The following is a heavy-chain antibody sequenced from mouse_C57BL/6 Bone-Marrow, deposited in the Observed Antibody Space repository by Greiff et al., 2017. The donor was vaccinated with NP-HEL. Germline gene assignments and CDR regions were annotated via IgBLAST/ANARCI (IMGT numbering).Heavy chain of an antibody. Sequence: EVQVVESGPELVKPGASVKIPCKASGYTFTDYNMDWVKQSHGKSLEWIGDINPNNGGTIYNQKFKGKATLTVDKSSSTAYMELRSLTSEDTAVYYCARSGGRNFYAMDYWGQGTSVTVSS. CDR3: ARSGGRNFYAMDY. J-gene: IGHJ4*01. CDR1: GYTFTDYN. V-gene: IGHV1-18*01. CDR2: INPNNGGT. D-gene: IGHD3-1*01.